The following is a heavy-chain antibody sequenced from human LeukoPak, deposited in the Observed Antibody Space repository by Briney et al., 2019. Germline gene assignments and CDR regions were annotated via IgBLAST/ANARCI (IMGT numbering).Heavy chain of an antibody. CDR1: GYTFTSYG. D-gene: IGHD4-17*01. CDR3: ARTIIDYGDDDGPFDY. Sequence: GASVNVSCKASGYTFTSYGISWVRQAPGQGLEWMGWSSAYNGNTNYAQKLQGRVTMTTDTSTSTAYMELRSLRSDDTAVYYCARTIIDYGDDDGPFDYWGQGTLVTVSS. V-gene: IGHV1-18*01. CDR2: SSAYNGNT. J-gene: IGHJ4*02.